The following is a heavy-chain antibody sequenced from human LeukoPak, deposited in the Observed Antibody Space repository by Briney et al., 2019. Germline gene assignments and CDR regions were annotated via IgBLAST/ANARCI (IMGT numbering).Heavy chain of an antibody. CDR1: GGSISGYY. V-gene: IGHV4-4*07. D-gene: IGHD3-10*01. Sequence: SETLSLTCTVSGGSISGYYWSWFRQPAGKGLEWIGRVYTSGTTNYNPSLKSRVTVSIDTSRNQFSLKLTSVTAADTAVYYCARGFGHPWGQGTLVTVSS. J-gene: IGHJ5*02. CDR2: VYTSGTT. CDR3: ARGFGHP.